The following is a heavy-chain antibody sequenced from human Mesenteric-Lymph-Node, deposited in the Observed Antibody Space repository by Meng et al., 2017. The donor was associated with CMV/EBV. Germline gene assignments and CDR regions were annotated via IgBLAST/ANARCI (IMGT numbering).Heavy chain of an antibody. CDR3: ARGRNYGSGSRYYFDY. J-gene: IGHJ4*02. D-gene: IGHD3-10*01. V-gene: IGHV4-39*07. CDR1: GGSISNNNYY. Sequence: SETLSLTCIVSGGSISNNNYYWGWIRQPPGKGLEWIGSIYYSGSTYYTPSLKSRVTISVDTSKNQFSLKLNSVTAADTAVYYCARGRNYGSGSRYYFDYWGQGTLVTVSS. CDR2: IYYSGST.